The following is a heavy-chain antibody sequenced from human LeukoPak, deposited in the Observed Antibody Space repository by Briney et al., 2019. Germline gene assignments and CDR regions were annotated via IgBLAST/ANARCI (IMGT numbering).Heavy chain of an antibody. D-gene: IGHD1-26*01. J-gene: IGHJ1*01. CDR2: INSDGSST. CDR1: GFTFSSYW. V-gene: IGHV3-74*01. Sequence: GGSLRLSCAAPGFTFSSYWMHWVRQAPGKGLVWVSRINSDGSSTSYADSVKGRFTISRDNAKNTLYLQMNSLRAEDTAVYYCARISSYYDEYFQHWGQGTLVTVSS. CDR3: ARISSYYDEYFQH.